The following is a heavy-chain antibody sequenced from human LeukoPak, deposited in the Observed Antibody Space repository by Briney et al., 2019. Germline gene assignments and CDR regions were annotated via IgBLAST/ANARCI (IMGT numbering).Heavy chain of an antibody. V-gene: IGHV4-59*12. Sequence: SETLSLTCTVSGGSISSYYWSWIRQPPGKGLEWIGYIYYSGSTNYNPSLKSRVTISVDTSKNQFSLKLSSVTAADTAVYYCAREGWGIAAAGPHHYFDYWGQGTLVTVSS. D-gene: IGHD6-13*01. J-gene: IGHJ4*02. CDR2: IYYSGST. CDR1: GGSISSYY. CDR3: AREGWGIAAAGPHHYFDY.